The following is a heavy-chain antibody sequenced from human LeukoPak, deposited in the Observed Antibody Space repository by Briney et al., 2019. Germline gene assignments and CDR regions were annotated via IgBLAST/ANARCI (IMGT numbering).Heavy chain of an antibody. V-gene: IGHV4-59*08. CDR1: GGPISSYY. CDR2: IYYSGST. D-gene: IGHD2-15*01. J-gene: IGHJ4*02. Sequence: SETLSLTCTVSGGPISSYYWSWIRQPPGKGLEWIGYIYYSGSTNYNPSLKSRVTISVDTSKNQFSLNLSSVTAADTAVYYCATLSLYCSGGSCYSGLFDYWGQGTLVTVSS. CDR3: ATLSLYCSGGSCYSGLFDY.